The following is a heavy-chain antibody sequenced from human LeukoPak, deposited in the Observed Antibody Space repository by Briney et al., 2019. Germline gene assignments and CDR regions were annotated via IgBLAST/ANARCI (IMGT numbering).Heavy chain of an antibody. J-gene: IGHJ5*02. CDR2: IYYSGST. CDR3: ASRSSTYAYNWFDP. D-gene: IGHD2-2*01. CDR1: GGSITSSIYY. Sequence: SETLSLTCTVSGGSITSSIYYWDWIRQPPGKGLEWIGSIYYSGSTYYNPSLKSRVTISVNTSKNQFSLKLTSVTAADTAVYCCASRSSTYAYNWFDPWGQGTLVTVSS. V-gene: IGHV4-39*01.